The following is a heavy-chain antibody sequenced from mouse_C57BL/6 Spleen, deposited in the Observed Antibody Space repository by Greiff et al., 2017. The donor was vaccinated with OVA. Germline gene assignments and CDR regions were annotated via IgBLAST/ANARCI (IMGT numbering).Heavy chain of an antibody. CDR2: INYDGSST. CDR3: ARVSHYYGSSYPYFDY. J-gene: IGHJ2*01. D-gene: IGHD1-1*01. Sequence: EVQLVESEGGLVQPGSSMKLSCTASGFTFSDYYMAWVRQVPEKGLEWVANINYDGSSTYYLDSLKSRFIISRDNAKNILYLQMSSLKSEDTATYYCARVSHYYGSSYPYFDYWGQGTTLTVSS. V-gene: IGHV5-16*01. CDR1: GFTFSDYY.